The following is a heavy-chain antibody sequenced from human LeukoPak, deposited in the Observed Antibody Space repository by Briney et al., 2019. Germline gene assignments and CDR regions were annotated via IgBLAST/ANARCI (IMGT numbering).Heavy chain of an antibody. Sequence: PGGSLRLSCAASGFTFSSYAMSWVRQAPGKGLEWVSAISGSGGSTYYADSVKGRFTISRDSSKNTLYLQMNSLRAEDTAVYYCAKGGLYYYDSSGYSDYWGQGTLVTVSS. CDR2: ISGSGGST. J-gene: IGHJ4*02. D-gene: IGHD3-22*01. CDR1: GFTFSSYA. V-gene: IGHV3-23*01. CDR3: AKGGLYYYDSSGYSDY.